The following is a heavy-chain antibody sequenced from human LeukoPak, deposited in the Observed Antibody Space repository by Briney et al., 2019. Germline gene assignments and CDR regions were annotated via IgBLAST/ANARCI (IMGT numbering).Heavy chain of an antibody. V-gene: IGHV3-7*01. CDR2: IKQDGSEK. Sequence: GGSLRLSCAASGFTFSSYWMSWVRQAPGKGLEWVVNIKQDGSEKYYVDSVKGRFTISRDNAKNSLYLQMNSLRAEDTAVYYCARVKYSSSWFHYYYYDMDVWGQGTTVTVSS. J-gene: IGHJ6*02. D-gene: IGHD6-13*01. CDR1: GFTFSSYW. CDR3: ARVKYSSSWFHYYYYDMDV.